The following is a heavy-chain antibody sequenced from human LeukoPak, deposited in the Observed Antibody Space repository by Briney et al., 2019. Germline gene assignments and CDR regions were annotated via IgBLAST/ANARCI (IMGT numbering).Heavy chain of an antibody. Sequence: ASVKVSCKASGYTFTSYDINWVRQATGQGLEWMGWMNPNSGYTGYAQKFQGRVTITRNTSISTAYMELSSLRSEDTAVYYCARVWYYYYYMDVWGKGTTVTVSS. D-gene: IGHD2-21*01. CDR2: MNPNSGYT. J-gene: IGHJ6*03. CDR1: GYTFTSYD. CDR3: ARVWYYYYYMDV. V-gene: IGHV1-8*03.